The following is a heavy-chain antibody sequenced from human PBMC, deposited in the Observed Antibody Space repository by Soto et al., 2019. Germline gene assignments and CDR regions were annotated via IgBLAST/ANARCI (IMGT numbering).Heavy chain of an antibody. J-gene: IGHJ2*01. D-gene: IGHD2-2*03. CDR3: AMDLGRYFDL. V-gene: IGHV3-30*03. CDR1: GYTVSDYD. Sequence: QVHLVESGGGVVQPGRSLRLSCIPSGYTVSDYDMHWVRQAPGKGLEWVAVISSNGSNKYYADSVKGRFTISRDNFENTLYLQMNNLRADDTAVYYCAMDLGRYFDLWGRGTVVIVSS. CDR2: ISSNGSNK.